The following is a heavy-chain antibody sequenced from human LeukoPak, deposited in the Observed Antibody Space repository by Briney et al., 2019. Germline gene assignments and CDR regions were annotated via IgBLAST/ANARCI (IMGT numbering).Heavy chain of an antibody. J-gene: IGHJ4*02. CDR3: ATLTKQLWSPYYFDY. CDR2: IYYSGST. Sequence: PSETLSLTCTVSGGSISSSSYYWGWIRQPPGKGLEWIGSIYYSGSTYYNPSLKSRVTISVDTSKNQFSLKLSSVTAADTAVYYCATLTKQLWSPYYFDYWGQGTLVTVSS. D-gene: IGHD5-18*01. V-gene: IGHV4-39*07. CDR1: GGSISSSSYY.